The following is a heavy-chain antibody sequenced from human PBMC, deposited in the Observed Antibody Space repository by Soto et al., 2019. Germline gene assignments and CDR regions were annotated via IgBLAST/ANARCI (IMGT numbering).Heavy chain of an antibody. CDR2: IYYDGST. Sequence: SETLSLTCAVYGGSFSGYYWSWIRQPPGKRLERIGYIYYDGSTNYNPSLKSRVTISVDTSKNQFSLKLSSVTAADTAVYYCAKGGSGKFPHWGQGTLVTVSS. CDR3: AKGGSGKFPH. CDR1: GGSFSGYY. D-gene: IGHD3-10*01. V-gene: IGHV4-59*01. J-gene: IGHJ4*02.